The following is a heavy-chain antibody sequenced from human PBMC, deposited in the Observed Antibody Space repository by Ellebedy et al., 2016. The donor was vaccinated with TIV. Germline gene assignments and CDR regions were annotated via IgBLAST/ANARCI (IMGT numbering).Heavy chain of an antibody. CDR2: ISSSGSTI. D-gene: IGHD4-17*01. CDR1: GFTFSDYY. Sequence: GGSLRLXCAASGFTFSDYYMSWIRQAPGKGLEWVSYISSSGSTIYYADSVKGRFTISRDNAKNSLYLQMNSLRAEDTAVYYCARVKDGDYYYYYGMDVWGQGTTVTVSS. J-gene: IGHJ6*02. V-gene: IGHV3-11*01. CDR3: ARVKDGDYYYYYGMDV.